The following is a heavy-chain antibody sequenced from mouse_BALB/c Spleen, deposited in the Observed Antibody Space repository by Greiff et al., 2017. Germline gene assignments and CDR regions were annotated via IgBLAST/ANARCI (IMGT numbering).Heavy chain of an antibody. CDR1: GFTFSSYA. CDR3: ARDDYDRFAY. V-gene: IGHV5-6-5*01. J-gene: IGHJ3*01. Sequence: EVQRVESGGGLVKPGGSLKLSCAASGFTFSSYAMSWVRQTPVKRLEWVASISSGGSTYYPDSVKGRFTISRDNARNILYLQMSSLRSEDTAMYYCARDDYDRFAYWGQGTLVTVSA. CDR2: ISSGGST. D-gene: IGHD2-4*01.